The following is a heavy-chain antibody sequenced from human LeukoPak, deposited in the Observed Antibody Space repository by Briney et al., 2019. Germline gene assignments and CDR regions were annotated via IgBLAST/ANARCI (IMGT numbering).Heavy chain of an antibody. Sequence: SETLSLTCTVSGGSITTHDNYWGWIRQPPGKGLEWIGSISYSGNTYYNPSLQSRVSMSIDTSRNKFSLKLSYVTAADTAVYYCARLYFDFWSGYSDYWGQGTLVTVPS. CDR3: ARLYFDFWSGYSDY. V-gene: IGHV4-39*01. J-gene: IGHJ4*02. D-gene: IGHD3-3*01. CDR2: ISYSGNT. CDR1: GGSITTHDNY.